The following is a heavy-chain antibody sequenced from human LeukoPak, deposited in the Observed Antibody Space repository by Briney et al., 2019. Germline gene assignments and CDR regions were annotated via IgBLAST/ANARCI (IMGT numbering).Heavy chain of an antibody. CDR2: ISSSGSTI. Sequence: GGSLRRSCAASGITFSSYEMNWVRQAPGKGLEWVSYISSSGSTIYYADSEKGRFTISRDNAKNSLYLQMNSLRAEDTAVYYCARGISIAAAFDYWGQGTLVTVSS. V-gene: IGHV3-48*03. D-gene: IGHD6-25*01. CDR1: GITFSSYE. J-gene: IGHJ4*02. CDR3: ARGISIAAAFDY.